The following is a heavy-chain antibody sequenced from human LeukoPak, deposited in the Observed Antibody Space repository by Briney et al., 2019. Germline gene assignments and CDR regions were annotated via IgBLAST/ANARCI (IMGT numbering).Heavy chain of an antibody. CDR3: ARDNREGMDV. CDR2: ISSSSSYI. Sequence: GGCLRLSCAAPGFTFSSYSMKRVRQAPGKGLEWVSSISSSSSYIYYADSVKGRFTISRDNAKNSLYLQMNSLRAEDTAVYYCARDNREGMDVWGQGTTVTVSS. D-gene: IGHD1-14*01. J-gene: IGHJ6*02. CDR1: GFTFSSYS. V-gene: IGHV3-21*01.